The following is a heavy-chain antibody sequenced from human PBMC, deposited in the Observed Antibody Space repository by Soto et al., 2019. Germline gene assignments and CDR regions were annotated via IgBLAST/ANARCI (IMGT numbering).Heavy chain of an antibody. J-gene: IGHJ5*02. CDR1: GGSFSGYY. CDR2: INHSGST. Sequence: PSETLSLTCAVYGGSFSGYYWSWIRQPPGKGLEWIGEINHSGSTNYNPSLKSRVTISVDRTNNQLFLRLTSVTAADTAIYYCARDHDYVWGSHRNWLGLWGQGTPVTVSS. CDR3: ARDHDYVWGSHRNWLGL. D-gene: IGHD3-16*01. V-gene: IGHV4-34*01.